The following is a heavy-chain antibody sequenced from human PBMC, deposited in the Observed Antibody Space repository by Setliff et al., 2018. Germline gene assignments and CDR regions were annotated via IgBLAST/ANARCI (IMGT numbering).Heavy chain of an antibody. D-gene: IGHD6-19*01. CDR1: GYIFTNYY. V-gene: IGHV1-2*02. J-gene: IGHJ3*02. CDR3: ARVGGYASAWHGIEAFDI. Sequence: ASVKVSCKTSGYIFTNYYIHWVRQAPGQGLEWLGWINANTGGTREVQKFQGRVTMTRDTSIDTAYMEVNRLTYDDTAVYYWARVGGYASAWHGIEAFDIWGQGTKVTVSS. CDR2: INANTGGT.